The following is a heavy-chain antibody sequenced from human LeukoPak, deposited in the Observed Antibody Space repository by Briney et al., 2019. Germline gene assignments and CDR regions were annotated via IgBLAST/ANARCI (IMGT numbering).Heavy chain of an antibody. CDR3: ATSWPALSWFDP. J-gene: IGHJ5*02. CDR2: IYYSGST. Sequence: SETLSLICTVSGASISSYYWSWIRQHPGKGLEWIGYIYYSGSTYYNPSLKSRVTISVDTSKNQFSLKLSSVTAADTAVYYCATSWPALSWFDPWGQGTLVTVSS. D-gene: IGHD5-12*01. CDR1: GASISSYY. V-gene: IGHV4-59*06.